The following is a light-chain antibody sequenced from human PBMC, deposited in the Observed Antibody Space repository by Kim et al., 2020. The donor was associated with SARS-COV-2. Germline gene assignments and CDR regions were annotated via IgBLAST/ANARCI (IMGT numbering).Light chain of an antibody. Sequence: GQSITIPCTGTSSDAVTYSYVSWYQQHPGKAPKLMIYDVSKRPSGVSNRFSGSKSGNSASLTISGLQSEDEADYYCSSYSSSSSHVFGPGIKVTVL. J-gene: IGLJ1*01. CDR2: DVS. V-gene: IGLV2-14*03. CDR1: SSDAVTYSY. CDR3: SSYSSSSSHV.